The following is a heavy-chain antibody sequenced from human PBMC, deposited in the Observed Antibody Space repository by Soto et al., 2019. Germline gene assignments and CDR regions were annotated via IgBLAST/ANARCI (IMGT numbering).Heavy chain of an antibody. CDR2: TYYRSKRYY. D-gene: IGHD6-19*01. V-gene: IGHV6-1*01. CDR3: ARGWLANGFDP. CDR1: GDSVSTNNAG. J-gene: IGHJ5*02. Sequence: QVQLQQSGPGLVKPSQTLSLTCAISGDSVSTNNAGWNWIRQSPSRGLEWLGRTYYRSKRYYDYAVSVRSRITINPDTSKNQLSLQLNSVTPEDTAMYYCARGWLANGFDPWGQGTLVTVSS.